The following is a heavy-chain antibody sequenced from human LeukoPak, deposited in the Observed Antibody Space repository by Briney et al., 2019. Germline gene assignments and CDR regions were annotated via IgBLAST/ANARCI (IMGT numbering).Heavy chain of an antibody. V-gene: IGHV3-30*02. D-gene: IGHD3-3*01. CDR1: GFTFSSYG. J-gene: IGHJ4*02. Sequence: GGSLRLSFAASGFTFSSYGMHWVRQAPGKGLEWVAFIRYDGSNKYYADPVKGRFTISRDNSKNTLYLHMNSLRAEDTAVYYCATPRGITIFGVVTPLGYWGQGTLVTVSS. CDR3: ATPRGITIFGVVTPLGY. CDR2: IRYDGSNK.